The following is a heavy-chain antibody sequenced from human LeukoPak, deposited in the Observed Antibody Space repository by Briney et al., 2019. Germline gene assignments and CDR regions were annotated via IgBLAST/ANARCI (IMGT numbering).Heavy chain of an antibody. J-gene: IGHJ4*02. CDR2: VFYSGST. Sequence: PSETLSLTCTVSGGSISSSSFYWGWIRQPPGKGLEWIGSVFYSGSTYYNPSLKSRVTISVDTSKNQFSLKLSSVTAADTAVFYCVGYYCSGSYYHFDYWGQGTLVTVSS. CDR3: VGYYCSGSYYHFDY. V-gene: IGHV4-39*01. D-gene: IGHD3-10*01. CDR1: GGSISSSSFY.